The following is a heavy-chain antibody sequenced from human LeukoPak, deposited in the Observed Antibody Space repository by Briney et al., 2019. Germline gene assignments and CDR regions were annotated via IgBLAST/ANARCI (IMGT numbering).Heavy chain of an antibody. D-gene: IGHD3-22*01. CDR1: GFTFSSYS. CDR3: ARVYDSSGYLEYFQH. CDR2: ISSSSSTI. V-gene: IGHV3-48*04. J-gene: IGHJ1*01. Sequence: GGSLRLSCAASGFTFSSYSMNWVRQAPGKGLEWVSYISSSSSTIYYADSVKGRFTISRDNAKNSLYLQMNSLRAEDTAVYYCARVYDSSGYLEYFQHWGQGTLVTVSS.